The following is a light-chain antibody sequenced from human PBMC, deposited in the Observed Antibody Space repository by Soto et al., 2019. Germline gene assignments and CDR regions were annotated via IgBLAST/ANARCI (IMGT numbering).Light chain of an antibody. V-gene: IGLV2-14*01. J-gene: IGLJ3*02. Sequence: QSALTQPASVSGPPGQSITISCTGTSSDVGAFNYVSWYQQHPGKAPKLIIYEVSNRPSGVSNRFSGSKSANTASLTISGLQAEDEADYYCNSYASTSARVFGGGTKVTVL. CDR2: EVS. CDR1: SSDVGAFNY. CDR3: NSYASTSARV.